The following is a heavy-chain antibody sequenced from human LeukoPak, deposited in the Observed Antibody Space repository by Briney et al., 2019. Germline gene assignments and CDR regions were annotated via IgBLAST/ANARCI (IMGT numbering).Heavy chain of an antibody. D-gene: IGHD3-22*01. CDR1: GGSISSYY. CDR3: ARNISPIDYYDSSGYYYVDAFDI. V-gene: IGHV4-59*08. Sequence: SETLSLTCTVSGGSISSYYWSWIRQPPGKGLEWIGYIYYSGSTNYNPSLKSRVTISVDTSKNQFSLKLSSVTAADTAVYYCARNISPIDYYDSSGYYYVDAFDIWGQGTMVTVSS. J-gene: IGHJ3*02. CDR2: IYYSGST.